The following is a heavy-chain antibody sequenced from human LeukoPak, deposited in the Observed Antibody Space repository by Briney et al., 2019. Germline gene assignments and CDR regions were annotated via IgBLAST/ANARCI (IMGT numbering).Heavy chain of an antibody. V-gene: IGHV4-4*02. CDR1: GGYISSTNW. Sequence: SGTLSLTCAVSGGYISSTNWWSWVRQPPGKGLEWIGEIFHSGSTNYNPSLKSRVTISVDKSKNQFSLMLTSVTAADTAVYYCAQRIGGHSGYDWTPFDYRGQGILVTVSS. CDR2: IFHSGST. CDR3: AQRIGGHSGYDWTPFDY. J-gene: IGHJ4*02. D-gene: IGHD5-12*01.